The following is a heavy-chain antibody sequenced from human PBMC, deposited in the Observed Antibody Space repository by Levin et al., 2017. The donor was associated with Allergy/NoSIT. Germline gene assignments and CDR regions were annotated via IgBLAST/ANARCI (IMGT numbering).Heavy chain of an antibody. V-gene: IGHV3-23*01. D-gene: IGHD3-22*01. Sequence: VASVKVSCTASTFTFSSFAMTWVRQAPGQGLEWVSSITGSGTTTYYADSVKGRFTISRDNSRNTLFLQMNNLRAEDTAVYYCAQSAMITWFDPWGQGTLVTVSS. CDR3: AQSAMITWFDP. J-gene: IGHJ5*02. CDR2: ITGSGTTT. CDR1: TFTFSSFA.